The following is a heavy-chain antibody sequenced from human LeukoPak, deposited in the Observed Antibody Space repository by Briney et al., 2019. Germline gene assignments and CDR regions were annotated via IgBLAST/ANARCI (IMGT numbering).Heavy chain of an antibody. CDR2: ISWNSGSI. D-gene: IGHD6-13*01. CDR3: AKGGSSSWYYESFDY. CDR1: GFTFDDYA. Sequence: GGSLRLSCAASGFTFDDYAMHWVRQAPGKGLEWVSGISWNSGSIGYADSVKGRFTISRDNAKNSLYLQMNSLRAEDMALYYCAKGGSSSWYYESFDYWGQGTLVTVSS. V-gene: IGHV3-9*03. J-gene: IGHJ4*02.